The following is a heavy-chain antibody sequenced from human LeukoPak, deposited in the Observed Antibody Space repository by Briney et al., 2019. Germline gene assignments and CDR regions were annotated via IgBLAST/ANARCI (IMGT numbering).Heavy chain of an antibody. Sequence: PGGSLRLSCAASGFTFSDYYMSWIRQAPGKGLEWVSYISSSGSTIYYADSVKGRFTISRDNARSSLYLQMNSLRDEDTAIYYCARSESSTSGRYYGMDVWGQGTTVTVSS. D-gene: IGHD2-2*01. CDR1: GFTFSDYY. V-gene: IGHV3-11*04. J-gene: IGHJ6*02. CDR3: ARSESSTSGRYYGMDV. CDR2: ISSSGSTI.